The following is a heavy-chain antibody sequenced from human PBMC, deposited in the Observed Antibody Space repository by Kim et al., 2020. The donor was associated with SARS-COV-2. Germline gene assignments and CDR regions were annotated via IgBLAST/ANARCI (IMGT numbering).Heavy chain of an antibody. Sequence: LQGRVTISVDTSKNQFSLKLSSVTAADTAVYYCARVGALAAAGTYNWFDPWGQGTLVTVSS. V-gene: IGHV4-34*01. J-gene: IGHJ5*02. D-gene: IGHD6-13*01. CDR3: ARVGALAAAGTYNWFDP.